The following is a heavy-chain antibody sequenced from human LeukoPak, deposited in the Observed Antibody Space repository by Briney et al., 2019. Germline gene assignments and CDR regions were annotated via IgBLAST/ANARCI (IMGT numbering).Heavy chain of an antibody. V-gene: IGHV1-69*13. J-gene: IGHJ4*02. D-gene: IGHD3-3*01. Sequence: SVKVSCKASGGTFSSYAISWVRQAPGQGLEWMGGIIPIFGTANYAQKFQGRVTITADESTSTAYMELSSLRSEDTAVYYCTYAFWSGYSTRNFDYWGQGTLVTVSS. CDR3: TYAFWSGYSTRNFDY. CDR2: IIPIFGTA. CDR1: GGTFSSYA.